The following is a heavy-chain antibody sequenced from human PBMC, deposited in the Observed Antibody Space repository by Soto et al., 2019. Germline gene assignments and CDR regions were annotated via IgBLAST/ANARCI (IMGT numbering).Heavy chain of an antibody. Sequence: ASVKVSCTASGYTFTSYGISWVRQAPGQGLEWMGWISAYNGNTNYAQKLQGRVTMTTDTSTSTAYMELRSLRSDDTAVYYCAREVHVATVTTYAFDIWGQGTMVTVSS. CDR3: AREVHVATVTTYAFDI. D-gene: IGHD4-17*01. J-gene: IGHJ3*02. CDR2: ISAYNGNT. V-gene: IGHV1-18*01. CDR1: GYTFTSYG.